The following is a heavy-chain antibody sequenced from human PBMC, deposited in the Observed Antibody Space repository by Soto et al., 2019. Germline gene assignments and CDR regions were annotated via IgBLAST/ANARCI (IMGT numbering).Heavy chain of an antibody. Sequence: SETLSLTCAVYGGSFSGYDWTWIRQPPGTGLEWIGEINHSGSTNYNPSLKSRVTISVDTSKNQFSLKLTSVTAADTAVYYCAGRRLSWQTVAETSAGPPMFWGQGSLVTVSS. V-gene: IGHV4-34*01. CDR2: INHSGST. J-gene: IGHJ4*02. CDR1: GGSFSGYD. CDR3: AGRRLSWQTVAETSAGPPMF. D-gene: IGHD2-21*02.